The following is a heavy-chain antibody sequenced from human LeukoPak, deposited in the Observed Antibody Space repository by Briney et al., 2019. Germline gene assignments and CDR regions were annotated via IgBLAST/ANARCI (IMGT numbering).Heavy chain of an antibody. CDR3: VRGGPNYYDSSGEYLTYFQN. D-gene: IGHD3-22*01. V-gene: IGHV3-21*06. J-gene: IGHJ1*01. CDR2: ISPGGTGYI. Sequence: GGSLRLSCAASGFGFNSFNMHWVRQAPGKGLEWVSSISPGGTGYIYYADSVRGRFIISRDNAMDSLYLQMNSLRAEDTAVYCCVRGGPNYYDSSGEYLTYFQNWGQGTPVTVSS. CDR1: GFGFNSFN.